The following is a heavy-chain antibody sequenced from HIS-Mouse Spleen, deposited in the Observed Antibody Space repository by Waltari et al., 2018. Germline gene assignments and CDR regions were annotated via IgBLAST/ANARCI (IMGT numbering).Heavy chain of an antibody. Sequence: QLQLQESGPGLVKPSETLSLTCTVSGGSISSSSYYWGWIRQPPGKGVEWIGSIHYSGSPHTNPAPKGRVTISVETSKNQFSLKLSSVTAADTAVYYCARHGRGLGKPYYYYYGMDVWGQGTTVTVSS. CDR2: IHYSGSP. CDR3: ARHGRGLGKPYYYYYGMDV. CDR1: GGSISSSSYY. J-gene: IGHJ6*02. D-gene: IGHD1-1*01. V-gene: IGHV4-39*01.